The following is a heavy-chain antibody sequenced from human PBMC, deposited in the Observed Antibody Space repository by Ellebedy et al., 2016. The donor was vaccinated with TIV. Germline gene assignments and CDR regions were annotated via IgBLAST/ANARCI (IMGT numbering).Heavy chain of an antibody. D-gene: IGHD6-13*01. J-gene: IGHJ5*02. CDR3: ARGGGSSSWYLSPFDP. V-gene: IGHV1-24*01. Sequence: AASVKVSCKVSGYTLTELSMHWVRQAPGKGLEWMGGFDPEDGETIYAQKFQGRVTMTEDTSTDTAYMELRSLRSDDTAVYYCARGGGSSSWYLSPFDPWGQGTLVTISS. CDR1: GYTLTELS. CDR2: FDPEDGET.